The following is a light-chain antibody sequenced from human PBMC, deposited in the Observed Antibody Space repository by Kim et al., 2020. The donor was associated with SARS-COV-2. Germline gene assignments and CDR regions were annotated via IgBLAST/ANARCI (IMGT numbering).Light chain of an antibody. J-gene: IGKJ4*01. CDR2: GAS. CDR1: QSVSSN. V-gene: IGKV3-15*01. Sequence: EIVMTQSPATLSVSPGERATLSCRASQSVSSNLAWYQQKPGQAPRLLIYGASTRATGIPARFSGSGSGTEFTLTISSLQSEDFAVYYCQQHNNWPPLTFGGGTKLEI. CDR3: QQHNNWPPLT.